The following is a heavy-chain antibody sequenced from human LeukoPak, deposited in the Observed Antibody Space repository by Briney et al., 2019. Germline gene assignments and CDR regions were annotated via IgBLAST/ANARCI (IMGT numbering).Heavy chain of an antibody. J-gene: IGHJ6*03. Sequence: ASVKVSCKASGYTFTTYDINWVRQATGQRLEWMGWMNPKSANTGYAQKFQGRVTMTRNTSINTGYMELSNLRSEDTAVYYCARGFRYVVGYYMDVWGKGTTVTISS. D-gene: IGHD2-21*01. V-gene: IGHV1-8*01. CDR3: ARGFRYVVGYYMDV. CDR2: MNPKSANT. CDR1: GYTFTTYD.